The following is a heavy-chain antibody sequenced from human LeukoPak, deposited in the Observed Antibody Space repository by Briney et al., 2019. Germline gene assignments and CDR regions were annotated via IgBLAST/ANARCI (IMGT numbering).Heavy chain of an antibody. CDR3: ARCSHSSGWYPYFDY. J-gene: IGHJ4*02. D-gene: IGHD6-19*01. Sequence: GESLKISCKGSGYSFTSYWIGWVRQMPGKGLEWMGIIYPGDSDTRYSPSFQGQVTISADKSISTAYLQWSSLKASDTAMYYCARCSHSSGWYPYFDYWGQGTLVTVSS. CDR2: IYPGDSDT. V-gene: IGHV5-51*01. CDR1: GYSFTSYW.